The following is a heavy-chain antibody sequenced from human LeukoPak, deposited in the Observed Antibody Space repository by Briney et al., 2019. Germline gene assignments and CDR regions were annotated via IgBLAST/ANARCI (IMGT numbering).Heavy chain of an antibody. D-gene: IGHD2-15*01. J-gene: IGHJ4*02. CDR2: ISGSGGST. V-gene: IGHV3-23*01. CDR3: AKDVAIVVVANLDY. Sequence: GGSLRLSCAASGFTFSSYAMTWVRQAPGKGLEWVSTISGSGGSTYYADSVKGRFTISRDNSKNTLYLQMNSLRAENTAVYYCAKDVAIVVVANLDYWGQGTLVTVSS. CDR1: GFTFSSYA.